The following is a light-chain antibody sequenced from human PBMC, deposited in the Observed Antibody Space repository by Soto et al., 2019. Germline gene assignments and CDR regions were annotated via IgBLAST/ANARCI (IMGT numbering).Light chain of an antibody. CDR2: WAS. V-gene: IGKV4-1*01. CDR3: QQYYCTPEYT. J-gene: IGKJ2*01. CDR1: QSVLYSSNNKNY. Sequence: DIVMTQSPDSLVVSLGERATINCKSSQSVLYSSNNKNYLAWYQQKPGQPPKLLIYWASTRDSGVPVRFSGSGSGTDFTLTISSLQAEDVAVYYCQQYYCTPEYTFGQGTKLEIK.